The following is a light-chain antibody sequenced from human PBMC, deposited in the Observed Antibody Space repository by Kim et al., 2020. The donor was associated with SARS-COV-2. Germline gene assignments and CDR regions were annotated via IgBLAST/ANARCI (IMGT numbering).Light chain of an antibody. CDR2: EVS. V-gene: IGLV2-8*01. CDR1: SSDIGCYDY. Sequence: GQSVAVSCAGTSSDIGCYDYVSWYQQYPGKAPKLIIYEVSMRPSGVPYRFSGSKSGNTASLTVSGLQAEDEADYYCSSYAGNKGGVFGTGTKVTVL. J-gene: IGLJ1*01. CDR3: SSYAGNKGGV.